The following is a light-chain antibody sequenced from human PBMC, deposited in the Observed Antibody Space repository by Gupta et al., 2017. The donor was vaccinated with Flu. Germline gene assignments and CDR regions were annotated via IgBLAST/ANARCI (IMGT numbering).Light chain of an antibody. V-gene: IGKV1-12*01. CDR1: QVIYSQ. Sequence: DIRLTQSPPSVSASVGDRVTVTCRASQVIYSQLGWYQQKPGKAPKLLIYPASTLQGGVPSRFSGSGSETDFTLTITSLQPEDAATYYCQQAYSFPLTFGEGSKVEIK. CDR2: PAS. J-gene: IGKJ4*01. CDR3: QQAYSFPLT.